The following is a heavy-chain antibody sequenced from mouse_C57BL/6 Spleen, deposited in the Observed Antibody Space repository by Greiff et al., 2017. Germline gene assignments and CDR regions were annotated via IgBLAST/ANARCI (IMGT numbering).Heavy chain of an antibody. D-gene: IGHD1-1*01. V-gene: IGHV1-81*01. J-gene: IGHJ1*03. CDR3: ARITTVGEGYFDV. Sequence: VQLQQSGAELARPGASVKLSCKASGYTFTSYGISWVKQRTGQGLEWIGEIYPRSGNTYYNEKFKGKATLTADKSSSTAYMELRSLTSEDSAVYFCARITTVGEGYFDVWGTGTTVTVSS. CDR2: IYPRSGNT. CDR1: GYTFTSYG.